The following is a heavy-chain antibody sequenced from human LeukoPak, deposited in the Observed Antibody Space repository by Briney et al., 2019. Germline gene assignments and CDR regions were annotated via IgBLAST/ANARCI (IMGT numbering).Heavy chain of an antibody. CDR3: ARGPYYPVYFDY. V-gene: IGHV4-31*03. D-gene: IGHD3-10*01. CDR2: IYYSGST. J-gene: IGHJ4*02. Sequence: PSETLSLTCTVSGGSISSGGYYWSWIRQHPGKGLEWIGYIYYSGSTYYNPSLKSRVTISVDTSKNQFSLKLSSVTAADTAVYYCARGPYYPVYFDYWGQGTLVTVSS. CDR1: GGSISSGGYY.